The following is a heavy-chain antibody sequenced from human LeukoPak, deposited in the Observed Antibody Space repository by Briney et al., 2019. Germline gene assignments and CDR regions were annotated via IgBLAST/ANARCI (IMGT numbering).Heavy chain of an antibody. CDR2: IRSTGDGI. Sequence: SGGSLRLSCAASGFTFSSYSMNWVRQAPGKGLEWVSYIRSTGDGISYADSVKGRFTISRDNAKTSLYLQMDSLRVEDTAVYYCAKFGYSYGEINPEFDFWGQGTLVTVSS. J-gene: IGHJ4*02. V-gene: IGHV3-48*04. D-gene: IGHD5-18*01. CDR1: GFTFSSYS. CDR3: AKFGYSYGEINPEFDF.